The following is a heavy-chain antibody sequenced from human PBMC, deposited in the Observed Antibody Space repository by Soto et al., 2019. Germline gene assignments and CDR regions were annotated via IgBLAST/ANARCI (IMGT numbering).Heavy chain of an antibody. Sequence: QVQLVQSGAEVKKPGSSVKVSCKASGGTFSSYAISWVRQAPGQGLEWMGGIIPIFGTANYAQKFQGRVKITADKSTSPDYMELSSLRSEDTAVYYCAREAVDTAMMGANDYWGQGTLVTVSS. CDR2: IIPIFGTA. CDR3: AREAVDTAMMGANDY. D-gene: IGHD5-18*01. V-gene: IGHV1-69*06. J-gene: IGHJ4*02. CDR1: GGTFSSYA.